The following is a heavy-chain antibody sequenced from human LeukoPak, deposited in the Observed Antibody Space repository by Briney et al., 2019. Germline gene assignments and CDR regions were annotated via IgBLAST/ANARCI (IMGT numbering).Heavy chain of an antibody. CDR2: IIPIFGTA. CDR3: ARGAFVRGRGTKTKDDAFDI. J-gene: IGHJ3*02. V-gene: IGHV1-69*13. Sequence: GASVKVSCKASGGTFSSYAINWVRQAPGQGLEWMGGIIPIFGTANYAQKFQGRVTITADESTSTAYMELSSLRSEDTAVYYCARGAFVRGRGTKTKDDAFDIWGQGTMVTVSS. D-gene: IGHD3-16*01. CDR1: GGTFSSYA.